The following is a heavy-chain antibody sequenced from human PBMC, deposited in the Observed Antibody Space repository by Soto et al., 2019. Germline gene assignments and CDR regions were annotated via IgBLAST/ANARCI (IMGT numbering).Heavy chain of an antibody. J-gene: IGHJ4*02. CDR1: GGSISSSTSY. Sequence: PSETLSLTCNVSGGSISSSTSYWVWIRQPPGKGLKWIGSIYYSGTTYYNPSLKSRLSMSVDTSKNQFSLNLSSVTAADTAVYYCARHLDYYDSSGYYDYWDQGTLVTVSS. V-gene: IGHV4-39*01. D-gene: IGHD3-22*01. CDR2: IYYSGTT. CDR3: ARHLDYYDSSGYYDY.